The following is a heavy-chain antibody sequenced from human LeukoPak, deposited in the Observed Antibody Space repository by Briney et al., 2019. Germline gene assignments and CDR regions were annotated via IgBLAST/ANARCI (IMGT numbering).Heavy chain of an antibody. D-gene: IGHD4-17*01. V-gene: IGHV4-59*11. Sequence: KPSETLSLTCAVSDDSFSSHYWTWIRQPPGKGLEWIEYISYIGSTNYNPSLKSRVTISTDTSKNQFSLKLTSVTAADTAVYYCARDLVTVTKGFDIWGQGTMVSVSS. J-gene: IGHJ3*02. CDR1: DDSFSSHY. CDR3: ARDLVTVTKGFDI. CDR2: ISYIGST.